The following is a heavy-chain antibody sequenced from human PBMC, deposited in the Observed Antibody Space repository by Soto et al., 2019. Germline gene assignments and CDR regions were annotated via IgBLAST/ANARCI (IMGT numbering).Heavy chain of an antibody. Sequence: PSETLSLTCSVSGVTMSYGGYSWSWIRQPPGKGLEWIGEINHSGSTNYNPSLKSRVTISVDTSKNQFSLKLSSVTAADTAVYYCARLRPXLLWFGELLTPERGMDVWGQGTTVTVSS. CDR3: ARLRPXLLWFGELLTPERGMDV. CDR2: INHSGST. CDR1: GVTMSYGGYS. J-gene: IGHJ6*02. D-gene: IGHD3-10*01. V-gene: IGHV4-34*01.